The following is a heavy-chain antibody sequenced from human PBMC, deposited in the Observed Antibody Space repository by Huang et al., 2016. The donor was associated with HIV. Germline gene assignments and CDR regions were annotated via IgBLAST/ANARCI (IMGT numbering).Heavy chain of an antibody. V-gene: IGHV4-39*01. D-gene: IGHD3-10*01. J-gene: IGHJ6*03. CDR2: IYYKGST. CDR3: ARHREGPVAYYSGWGSHLNYMDV. CDR1: GGSIRSSDYH. Sequence: QLLLQESGPGLVKPSEALALTCAVSGGSIRSSDYHWGWIRQPPGKGLEWLGSIYYKGSTHYSPSLKRRVTIAVDTSKNLFFLNLTSMTAADTAVYYCARHREGPVAYYSGWGSHLNYMDVWGRGRTVVVSS.